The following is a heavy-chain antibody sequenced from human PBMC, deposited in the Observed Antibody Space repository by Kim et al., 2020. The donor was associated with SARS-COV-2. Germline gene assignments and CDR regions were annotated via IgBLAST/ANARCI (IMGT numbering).Heavy chain of an antibody. CDR3: ARVLRFNWDFDY. J-gene: IGHJ4*02. CDR1: GGSISSGDYY. CDR2: IYYSGST. Sequence: SETLSLTCTVSGGSISSGDYYWSWIRQPPGKGLEWIGYIYYSGSTYYNPSLKSRVTISVDTSKNQFSLKLSSVTAADTAVYYCARVLRFNWDFDYWGQGTLVTVSS. D-gene: IGHD7-27*01. V-gene: IGHV4-30-4*01.